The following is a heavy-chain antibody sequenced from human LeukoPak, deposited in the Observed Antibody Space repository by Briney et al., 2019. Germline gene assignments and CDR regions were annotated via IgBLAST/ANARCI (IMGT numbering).Heavy chain of an antibody. CDR2: INPSGGST. Sequence: GASVKVSCKVSGYTFTSYYMHWVRQAPGQGLEWMGIINPSGGSTSYAQKFQGRVTMTRDTSTSTVYMELSSLRSEDTAVYYCARDLVGATRERYYFDYWGQGTLVTVSS. CDR1: GYTFTSYY. D-gene: IGHD1-26*01. J-gene: IGHJ4*02. CDR3: ARDLVGATRERYYFDY. V-gene: IGHV1-46*01.